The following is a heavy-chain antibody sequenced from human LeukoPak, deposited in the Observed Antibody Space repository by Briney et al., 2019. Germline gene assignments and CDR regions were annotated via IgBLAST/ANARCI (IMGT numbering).Heavy chain of an antibody. CDR3: ARDSSSHYYFDY. V-gene: IGHV3-48*03. D-gene: IGHD2-2*01. Sequence: TGGSLRLSCAASGFTFSSYEMNWVRQAPGKGLEWVSYISSSGSTIYYADSVEGRFTISRDNAKNSLYLQMNSLRAEDTAVYYCARDSSSHYYFDYWGQGTLVTVSS. J-gene: IGHJ4*02. CDR2: ISSSGSTI. CDR1: GFTFSSYE.